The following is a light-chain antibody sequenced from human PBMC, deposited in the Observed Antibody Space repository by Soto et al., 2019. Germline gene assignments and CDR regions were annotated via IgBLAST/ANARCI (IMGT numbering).Light chain of an antibody. CDR3: SSYTSSSTLVV. V-gene: IGLV2-14*01. Sequence: QSALTQPASVSVSPGQSITISCTGTSSDVGGYKYVSWYQQHPGKAPKLMIYEVSNRPSGVSNRFSGSKSGNTASLTISGLQAEDEADYYCSSYTSSSTLVVFGGGTKLTVL. CDR1: SSDVGGYKY. J-gene: IGLJ2*01. CDR2: EVS.